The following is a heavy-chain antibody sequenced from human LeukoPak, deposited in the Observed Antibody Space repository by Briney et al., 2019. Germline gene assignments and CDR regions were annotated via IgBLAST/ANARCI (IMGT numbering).Heavy chain of an antibody. CDR2: IYYSGST. CDR1: GGSISSYY. Sequence: SETLSLTCTVSGGSISSYYWSWIRQPPGKGQEWIGYIYYSGSTNYNPSLKSRVTISVDTSKNQFSLKLSSVTAADTAVYYCARVRHNWNYQGGIDYWGQGTLVTVSS. CDR3: ARVRHNWNYQGGIDY. J-gene: IGHJ4*02. D-gene: IGHD1-7*01. V-gene: IGHV4-59*01.